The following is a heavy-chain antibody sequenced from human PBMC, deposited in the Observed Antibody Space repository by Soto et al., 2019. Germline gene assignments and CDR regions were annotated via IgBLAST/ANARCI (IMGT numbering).Heavy chain of an antibody. V-gene: IGHV4-30-2*01. CDR2: IYHSGTT. CDR3: ARGAYGDYGGVNYGMHV. Sequence: TLSLTCAVSGGSISSAGYSWSWIRQPPGKGLEWIGYIYHSGTTYYNPSLKSRVTISVDRSKNQFSLKLKSVTAADTAVYYCARGAYGDYGGVNYGMHVCGQGTTVTVSS. CDR1: GGSISSAGYS. J-gene: IGHJ6*02. D-gene: IGHD4-17*01.